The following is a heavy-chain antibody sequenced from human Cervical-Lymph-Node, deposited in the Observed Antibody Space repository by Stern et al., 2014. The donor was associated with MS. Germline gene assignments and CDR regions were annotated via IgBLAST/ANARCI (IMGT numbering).Heavy chain of an antibody. J-gene: IGHJ4*02. CDR2: ISGSTSYT. CDR3: ARGYSSGWYAGSDY. D-gene: IGHD6-19*01. Sequence: VQLVESGGGLVKPGGSLRLSCAPSGFSLRDYYMSWIPQAPGKGLEEVTYISGSTSYTKYADSVKGRFTISRDNTKNSLYLQMNSLSAEDTAVYYCARGYSSGWYAGSDYWGQGSLVTVSS. V-gene: IGHV3-11*06. CDR1: GFSLRDYY.